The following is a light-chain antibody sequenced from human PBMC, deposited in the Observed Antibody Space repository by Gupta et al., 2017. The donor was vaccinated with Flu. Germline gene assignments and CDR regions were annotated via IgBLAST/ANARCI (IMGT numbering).Light chain of an antibody. J-gene: IGLJ3*02. CDR3: QSLYSSMKTWV. Sequence: GVAPKLIMDRDSNRRSGVPERFCGSKSGASASLAIXGXQAEEEXDYYCQSLYSSMKTWVFGGGTKVTVL. CDR2: RDS. V-gene: IGLV1-40*03.